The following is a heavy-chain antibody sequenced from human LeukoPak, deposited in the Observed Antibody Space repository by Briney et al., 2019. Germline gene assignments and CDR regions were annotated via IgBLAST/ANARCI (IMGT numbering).Heavy chain of an antibody. CDR2: INHSGST. Sequence: SETLSLTCAVYGGSFSGYYWSWIRQPPGKGLEWIGEINHSGSTNYNPSLKSRVTISVDTSKNQFSLKLSSVTAADTAVYYCARERIQLWFIKPYNWFDPWGQGTLVTVSS. D-gene: IGHD5-18*01. V-gene: IGHV4-34*01. CDR1: GGSFSGYY. CDR3: ARERIQLWFIKPYNWFDP. J-gene: IGHJ5*02.